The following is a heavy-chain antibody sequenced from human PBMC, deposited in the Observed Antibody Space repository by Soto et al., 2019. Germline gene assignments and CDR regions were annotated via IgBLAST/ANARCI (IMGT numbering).Heavy chain of an antibody. CDR1: GGSISSSSDY. D-gene: IGHD1-26*01. CDR3: GRHGRGGQRATLGVFDI. CDR2: IHYSGNT. Sequence: QLQLQESGPGLVKPAETLSLTCSVSGGSISSSSDYWGWIRQPPGKRLEWIGSIHYSGNTYYNASLKSRVSLAGDTSKSQFSLNMTSVTGEDSALFSCGRHGRGGQRATLGVFDIWGQGKMVTVSS. J-gene: IGHJ3*02. V-gene: IGHV4-39*01.